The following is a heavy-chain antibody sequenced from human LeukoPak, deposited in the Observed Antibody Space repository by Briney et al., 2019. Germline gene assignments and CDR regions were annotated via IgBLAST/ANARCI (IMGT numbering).Heavy chain of an antibody. D-gene: IGHD1-26*01. CDR3: ARRDIVGATGGDAFDI. CDR1: GGSISSSSYY. CDR2: IYYSGST. J-gene: IGHJ3*02. V-gene: IGHV4-39*07. Sequence: PSETLSLTCTVSGGSISSSSYYWGWIRQPPGKGLEWIGSIYYSGSTYYNPSLKSRVTISVDKSKNQFSLKLSSVTAADTAVYYCARRDIVGATGGDAFDIWGQGTMVTVSS.